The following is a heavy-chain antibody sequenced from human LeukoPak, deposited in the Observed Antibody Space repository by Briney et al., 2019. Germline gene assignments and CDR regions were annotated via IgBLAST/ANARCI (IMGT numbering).Heavy chain of an antibody. D-gene: IGHD3-10*01. CDR2: INSDGSST. Sequence: GGSLRLSCAASGFTFSSYWMHWVRQAPGKGLVWVSRINSDGSSTGYADSVKGRFTISRDNAKNTLYLQMNSLRAEDTAVYYCAREDNYGSGSYYFDYWGQGTLVTVSS. CDR1: GFTFSSYW. CDR3: AREDNYGSGSYYFDY. J-gene: IGHJ4*02. V-gene: IGHV3-74*01.